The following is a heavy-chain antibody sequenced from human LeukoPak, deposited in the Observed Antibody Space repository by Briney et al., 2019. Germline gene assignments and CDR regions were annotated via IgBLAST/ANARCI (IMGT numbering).Heavy chain of an antibody. CDR3: ARVPGPNWFDP. CDR1: GGSISSSNW. V-gene: IGHV4-4*02. Sequence: SGTLSLTCAVSGGSISSSNWWSWVRQPPGKGLEWIGEIYHSGSTYYNSSLQSRVTISVDTSKNQFSLKLRSATAADTAMYYCARVPGPNWFDPWGQGTLVIVSS. CDR2: IYHSGST. J-gene: IGHJ5*02.